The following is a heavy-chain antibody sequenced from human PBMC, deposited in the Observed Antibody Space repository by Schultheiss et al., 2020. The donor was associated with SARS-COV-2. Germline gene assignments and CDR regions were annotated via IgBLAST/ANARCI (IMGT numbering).Heavy chain of an antibody. CDR2: IHHGGST. Sequence: SETLSLTCAVSGYSVSSGHFWGWLRQPPGKGLEWIGTIHHGGSTYYNPSLKSRVTISVDTSKNQFSLKLSSVTAADTAVYYCARETGVACDYWGQGTLVTVSS. V-gene: IGHV4-38-2*01. CDR3: ARETGVACDY. CDR1: GYSVSSGHF. D-gene: IGHD2-15*01. J-gene: IGHJ4*02.